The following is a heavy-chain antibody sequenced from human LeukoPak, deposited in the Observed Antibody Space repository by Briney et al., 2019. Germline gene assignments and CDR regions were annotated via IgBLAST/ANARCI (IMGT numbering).Heavy chain of an antibody. Sequence: ASVKVSCKASGYTFTNYDINWVRQATGQGLEWMGWINSNNGNTGYAQKSQDRVTMTRDTSISTVYMELSSLRSEDTAVYYCARGGLVAGPYYFDYWGQGTLVTVSS. V-gene: IGHV1-8*01. D-gene: IGHD6-19*01. CDR3: ARGGLVAGPYYFDY. CDR1: GYTFTNYD. CDR2: INSNNGNT. J-gene: IGHJ4*02.